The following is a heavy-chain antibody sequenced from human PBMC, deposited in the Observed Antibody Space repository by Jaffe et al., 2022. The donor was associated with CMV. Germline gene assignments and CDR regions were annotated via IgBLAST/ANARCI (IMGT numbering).Heavy chain of an antibody. Sequence: QVQLVQSGAEVKKPGASVKVSCKASGYTFTSYYMHWVRQAPGQGLEWMGIINPSGGSTSYAQKFQGRVTMTRDTSTSTVYMELSSLRSEDTAVYYCARDAGITGTTRGYYFDYWGQGTLVTVSS. CDR1: GYTFTSYY. V-gene: IGHV1-46*01. CDR3: ARDAGITGTTRGYYFDY. D-gene: IGHD1-20*01. J-gene: IGHJ4*02. CDR2: INPSGGST.